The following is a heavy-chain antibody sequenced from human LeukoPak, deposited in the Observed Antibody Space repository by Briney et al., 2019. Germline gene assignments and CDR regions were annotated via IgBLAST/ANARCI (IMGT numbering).Heavy chain of an antibody. V-gene: IGHV3-23*01. CDR2: INTNSRTS. CDR3: AKPRGRGLAVTADWFHP. Sequence: GGSLRLSCAASGFTFSSYAMSWARHAPGEGLECVSNINTNSRTSSYATSVRGRFTISRDNPKHTLYLQVNTHRAADTSTYYCAKPRGRGLAVTADWFHPWGQGTRVVVSS. CDR1: GFTFSSYA. D-gene: IGHD6-19*01. J-gene: IGHJ5*01.